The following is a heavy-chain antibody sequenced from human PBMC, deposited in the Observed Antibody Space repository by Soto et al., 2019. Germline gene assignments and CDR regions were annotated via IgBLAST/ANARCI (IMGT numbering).Heavy chain of an antibody. Sequence: SETLSLTCTVSGGSISSGGYYWSWIRQHPGKGLEWIGYIYYSGSTYYNPSLKSRVTISVDTSKNQFSLKLSSVTAADTAVYYCARGGRVPPNWFDPWGQGTLDTVSS. D-gene: IGHD1-1*01. V-gene: IGHV4-31*03. CDR3: ARGGRVPPNWFDP. CDR2: IYYSGST. J-gene: IGHJ5*02. CDR1: GGSISSGGYY.